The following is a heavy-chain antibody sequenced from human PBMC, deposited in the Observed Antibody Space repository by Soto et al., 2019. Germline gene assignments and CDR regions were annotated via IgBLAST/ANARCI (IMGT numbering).Heavy chain of an antibody. D-gene: IGHD2-15*01. V-gene: IGHV5-10-1*01. CDR3: ARHSGCSGGSCYSVYYFGMDV. CDR2: IDPSDSYP. Sequence: HGESLKISCKGSGYSFTSYWISWVRQIPGKGLEWMGRIDPSDSYPNYSPSFQGHVTISADKSVSTAYLQWSSLKASDTAIYYCARHSGCSGGSCYSVYYFGMDVWGQGTTVTVSS. J-gene: IGHJ6*02. CDR1: GYSFTSYW.